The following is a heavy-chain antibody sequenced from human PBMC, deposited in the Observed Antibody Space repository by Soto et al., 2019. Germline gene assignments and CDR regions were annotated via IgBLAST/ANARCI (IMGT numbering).Heavy chain of an antibody. J-gene: IGHJ6*02. CDR1: GYTFNGYY. Sequence: ASVKVSCKASGYTFNGYYMHWARQSPGQGLEWMGWINPNSGGTNYAQKFQGWVTMTRDTSISTAYMELSRLRSDDTAVYYCARGGGYDLENYYGMDVWGQGTTVPVSS. D-gene: IGHD5-12*01. CDR2: INPNSGGT. V-gene: IGHV1-2*04. CDR3: ARGGGYDLENYYGMDV.